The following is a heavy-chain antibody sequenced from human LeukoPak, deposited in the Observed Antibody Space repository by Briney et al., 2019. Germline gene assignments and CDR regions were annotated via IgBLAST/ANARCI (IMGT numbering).Heavy chain of an antibody. J-gene: IGHJ4*02. Sequence: PGRSLRLSCAASGFTFSNYAMHWVRQAPGKGLEWVAVTSYAGSNKDYADSVKGRFTISRDNSKNTLYLQINSLRAEDTAVYYCTKVGDYYDSRGYLEDWGQGTLVTVSS. CDR2: TSYAGSNK. D-gene: IGHD3-22*01. V-gene: IGHV3-30*01. CDR1: GFTFSNYA. CDR3: TKVGDYYDSRGYLED.